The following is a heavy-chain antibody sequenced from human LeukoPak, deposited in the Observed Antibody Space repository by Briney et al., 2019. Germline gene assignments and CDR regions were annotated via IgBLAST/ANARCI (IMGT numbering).Heavy chain of an antibody. J-gene: IGHJ4*02. CDR3: TTTTMVRGVIVSEH. D-gene: IGHD3-10*01. Sequence: GGSLKLSCAASGFTFSGSAMPWVRQASGKGLEWVGRIRSKANSYATAYAASVKGRFTISRDDSKNTAYLQMNSLKTEDTAVYYCTTTTMVRGVIVSEHWGQGTLVTVSS. V-gene: IGHV3-73*01. CDR2: IRSKANSYAT. CDR1: GFTFSGSA.